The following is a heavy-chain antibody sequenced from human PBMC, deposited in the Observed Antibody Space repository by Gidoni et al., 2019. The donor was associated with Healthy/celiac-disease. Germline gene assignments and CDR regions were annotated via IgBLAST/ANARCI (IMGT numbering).Heavy chain of an antibody. CDR1: GFTFSSYG. D-gene: IGHD2-15*01. CDR3: ARDSCGGSCYGDY. J-gene: IGHJ4*02. CDR2: IWYDGSNK. Sequence: QVQLVESGGGVVQPGRSLRLSCAASGFTFSSYGMHWVRQAPGKGLEWVAVIWYDGSNKDYADSVKGRFTISRDNSKNTLYLQMNSLRAEDTAVYYCARDSCGGSCYGDYWGQGTLVTVSS. V-gene: IGHV3-33*01.